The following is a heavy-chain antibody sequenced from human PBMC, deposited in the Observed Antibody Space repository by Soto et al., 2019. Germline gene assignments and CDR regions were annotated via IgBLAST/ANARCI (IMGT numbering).Heavy chain of an antibody. Sequence: QVQLVQSGAEVKKPGSSVKVSCEVSGGTFTNDAISWVRQAPGQGPEWMGGIMPRFGTPNYAQSFRYRLTITADESSSTVYMELRSLTPEDTAMYFCAKARRASPMVQEDFFDYWGQGTLVSVAS. CDR2: IMPRFGTP. V-gene: IGHV1-69*01. D-gene: IGHD1-1*01. CDR3: AKARRASPMVQEDFFDY. CDR1: GGTFTNDA. J-gene: IGHJ4*02.